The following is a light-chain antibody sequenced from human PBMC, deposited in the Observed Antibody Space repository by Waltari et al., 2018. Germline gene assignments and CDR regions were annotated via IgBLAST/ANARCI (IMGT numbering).Light chain of an antibody. Sequence: QSALTQPASVSGSPGQSITISCTGTSSDIGTYNFVSLYQQHPGKAPKLMIYDVSYRPSGVSNRFSGSKSGNTASLTISGLQAEDEADYYCSSYTGSSTLWVFGGGTKLSVL. CDR3: SSYTGSSTLWV. CDR1: SSDIGTYNF. CDR2: DVS. V-gene: IGLV2-14*03. J-gene: IGLJ3*02.